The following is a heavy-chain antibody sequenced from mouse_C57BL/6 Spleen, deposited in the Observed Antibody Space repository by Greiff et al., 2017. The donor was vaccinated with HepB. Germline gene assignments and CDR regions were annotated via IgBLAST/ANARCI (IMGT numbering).Heavy chain of an antibody. V-gene: IGHV1-12*01. J-gene: IGHJ4*01. D-gene: IGHD4-1*01. CDR3: GRIWGGGFDYAMDD. CDR1: GYTFTSYN. CDR2: IYPGNGDT. Sequence: QVQLQQSGAELVRPGASVKMSCKASGYTFTSYNMHWVKQTPRQGLEWIGAIYPGNGDTSYNQKFKGKATLTVDKSSSTAYMQLSSLTSEDSAVYFGGRIWGGGFDYAMDDWGQGTSVTVSS.